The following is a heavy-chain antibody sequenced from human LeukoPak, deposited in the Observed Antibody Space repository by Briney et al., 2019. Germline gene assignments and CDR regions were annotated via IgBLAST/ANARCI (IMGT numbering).Heavy chain of an antibody. Sequence: SETLSLTCTVSGGSISSSSYSWGWIRQPPGKGLEWIGSIYYSGSTYYNPSLKSRVTISVDTSKNQFSLKLSSVTAADTAVYYCARHDWGKRRRIDFDYWGQGTLVTVSS. V-gene: IGHV4-39*01. CDR3: ARHDWGKRRRIDFDY. CDR1: GGSISSSSYS. J-gene: IGHJ4*02. D-gene: IGHD2-21*01. CDR2: IYYSGST.